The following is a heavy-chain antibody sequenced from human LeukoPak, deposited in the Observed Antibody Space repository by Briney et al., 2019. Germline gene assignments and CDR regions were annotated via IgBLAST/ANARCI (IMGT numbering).Heavy chain of an antibody. CDR2: INWNGGST. D-gene: IGHD4-11*01. V-gene: IGHV3-20*04. Sequence: RHWGSLRLSCAASGFTFDDYGMSWVRQAPGKGLEWVSGINWNGGSTGYADSVKGRFAISRDNAKNSLYLQMNSLRAEDTALYYCARVTTPLYYYYYMDVWGKGTTVTVSS. J-gene: IGHJ6*03. CDR3: ARVTTPLYYYYYMDV. CDR1: GFTFDDYG.